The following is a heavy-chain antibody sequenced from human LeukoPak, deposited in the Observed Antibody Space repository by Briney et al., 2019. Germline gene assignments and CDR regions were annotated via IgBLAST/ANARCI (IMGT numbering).Heavy chain of an antibody. D-gene: IGHD4-17*01. V-gene: IGHV1-69*04. CDR2: IIPILGIA. CDR1: GYTFTSYG. Sequence: SVKVSCKASGYTFTSYGISWVRQAPGQGLEWMGRIIPILGIANYAQKFQGRVTITADKSTSTAYMELSSLRSEDTAVYYCARALENDYGDSTIDYWGQGTLVTVSS. J-gene: IGHJ4*02. CDR3: ARALENDYGDSTIDY.